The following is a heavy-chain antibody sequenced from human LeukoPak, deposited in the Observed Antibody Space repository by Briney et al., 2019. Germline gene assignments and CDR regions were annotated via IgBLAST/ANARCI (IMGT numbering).Heavy chain of an antibody. J-gene: IGHJ5*02. Sequence: ASVKVSCKASGYTFTSYGISWVRQAPGQGLEWMGWISAYNGNTNYAQKLQGRVTMTTDTSTSTAYMELRSPRSDDTAVYYCARDTRLGYCSSTSCYNWFDPWGQGTLVTVSS. D-gene: IGHD2-2*01. CDR1: GYTFTSYG. CDR2: ISAYNGNT. V-gene: IGHV1-18*01. CDR3: ARDTRLGYCSSTSCYNWFDP.